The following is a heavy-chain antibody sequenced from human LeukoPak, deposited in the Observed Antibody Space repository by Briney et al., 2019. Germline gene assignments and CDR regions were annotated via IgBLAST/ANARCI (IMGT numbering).Heavy chain of an antibody. CDR1: GYTFTGYY. CDR2: INPNRGGT. D-gene: IGHD3-10*01. J-gene: IGHJ4*02. Sequence: ASVKVSCQASGYTFTGYYMHWVRQAPGQGREWMGWINPNRGGTNYAQKFQGRVTMTRDTSISTAYMELSRLRSDDTAVYYCARDLLNVDYYGSGSYWLSFDYWGQGTLVTVSS. CDR3: ARDLLNVDYYGSGSYWLSFDY. V-gene: IGHV1-2*02.